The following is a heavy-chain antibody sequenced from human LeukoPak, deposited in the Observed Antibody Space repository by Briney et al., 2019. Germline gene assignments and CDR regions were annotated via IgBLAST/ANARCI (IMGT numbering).Heavy chain of an antibody. CDR1: GGSISSYY. CDR3: ARSSSGYYPYYFDY. V-gene: IGHV4-4*07. Sequence: SETLSLTCTVSGGSISSYYWSWIRQPAGKGLEWIGRIYTSGSTNYNPSLKSRVTMSVDTSKNQFSLKLSSVTAADTAMYYCARSSSGYYPYYFDYWGQGTLVTVSS. CDR2: IYTSGST. J-gene: IGHJ4*02. D-gene: IGHD3-10*01.